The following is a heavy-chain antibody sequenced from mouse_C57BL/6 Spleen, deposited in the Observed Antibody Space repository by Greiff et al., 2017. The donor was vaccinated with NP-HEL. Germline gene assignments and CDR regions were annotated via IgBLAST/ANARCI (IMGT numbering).Heavy chain of an antibody. V-gene: IGHV1-72*01. J-gene: IGHJ3*01. D-gene: IGHD2-3*01. CDR3: ACAGGGYYVEWFAY. CDR2: IDPNSGGT. Sequence: QVQLQQPGAELVKPGASVKLSCKASGYTFTSYWMHWVKQRPGRGLEWIGRIDPNSGGTKYNEKFKSKATLTVDKPSSTAYMQLSSLTSEDAAVCYCACAGGGYYVEWFAYWGKGTLVTVSA. CDR1: GYTFTSYW.